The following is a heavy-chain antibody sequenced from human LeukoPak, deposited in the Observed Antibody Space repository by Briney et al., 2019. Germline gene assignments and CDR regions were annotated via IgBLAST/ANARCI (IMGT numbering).Heavy chain of an antibody. D-gene: IGHD6-6*01. CDR2: INHSGST. CDR3: ARQTNYIAARRTYYYYMDV. CDR1: GGSFSGYY. V-gene: IGHV4-34*01. Sequence: SETLSLTCAVYGGSFSGYYWSWIRQPPGKGLEWIGEINHSGSTNYNPSLKSRVTISVDTSKNQFSLKLSPVIAADTAVYYCARQTNYIAARRTYYYYMDVWGKGTTVTVSS. J-gene: IGHJ6*03.